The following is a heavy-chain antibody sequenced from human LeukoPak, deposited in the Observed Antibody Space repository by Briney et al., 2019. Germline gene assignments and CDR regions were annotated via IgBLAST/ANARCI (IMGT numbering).Heavy chain of an antibody. Sequence: SETLSLTCSVSGDSINNNFWTWIRQPPGKRLGWIGYIYHSGTTNYNTSLNSRVTMLIDASKNQISLKLSSVTAADTAVYYCVRVIRSWFDTWGQGTLVTVST. CDR2: IYHSGTT. CDR1: GDSINNNF. J-gene: IGHJ5*02. CDR3: VRVIRSWFDT. V-gene: IGHV4-59*01.